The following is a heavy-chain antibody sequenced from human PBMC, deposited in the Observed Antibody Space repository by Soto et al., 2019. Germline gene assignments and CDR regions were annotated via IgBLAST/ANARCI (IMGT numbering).Heavy chain of an antibody. CDR2: IYSGGGT. D-gene: IGHD4-17*01. V-gene: IGHV3-66*01. CDR1: GVTVSNNF. Sequence: EVQLVESGGDLVQPGGSLRLSCAASGVTVSNNFMSWVRQAPGKGLEWVSIIYSGGGTQYADSVKGRFTISRDNYKNTVYLQMNSLRVEDKAVYYCARNVPVTPLGYWGQGTMVTVSS. CDR3: ARNVPVTPLGY. J-gene: IGHJ4*02.